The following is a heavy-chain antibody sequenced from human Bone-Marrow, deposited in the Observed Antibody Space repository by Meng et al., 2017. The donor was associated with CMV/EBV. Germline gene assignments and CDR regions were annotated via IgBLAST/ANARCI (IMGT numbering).Heavy chain of an antibody. CDR2: MRNYNGNT. CDR3: ARDMIASRPGWFDP. J-gene: IGHJ5*02. D-gene: IGHD6-6*01. V-gene: IGHV1-18*01. Sequence: QVQLVQSGAEVKKPGTSVKVSCNASGYSFTIYGISWVRHAPGQGHEWMGWMRNYNGNTNYAQKFQDRVTMTTDASTSIAYMELRSLRFDDTAIYYCARDMIASRPGWFDPWGQGTLVTVSS. CDR1: GYSFTIYG.